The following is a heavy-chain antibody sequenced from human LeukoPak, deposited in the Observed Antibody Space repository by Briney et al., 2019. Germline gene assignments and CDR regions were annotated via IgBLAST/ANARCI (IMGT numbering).Heavy chain of an antibody. CDR1: GFSLSTSGMC. J-gene: IGHJ4*02. V-gene: IGHV2-70*11. Sequence: SGPTLVNPTQTLTLTCIFSGFSLSTSGMCVSWVRQPPGKALEWLARIDWDDDKYYNTSLKTRLTISKDTSNNQVVLTMTNMDPVDTATYFCARTPRGFCSVGSCNYYFDHWGQGTLVTVSS. CDR3: ARTPRGFCSVGSCNYYFDH. CDR2: IDWDDDK. D-gene: IGHD2-15*01.